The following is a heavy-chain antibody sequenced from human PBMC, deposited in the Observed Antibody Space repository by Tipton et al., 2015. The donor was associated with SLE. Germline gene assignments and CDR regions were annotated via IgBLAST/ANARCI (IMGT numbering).Heavy chain of an antibody. CDR2: IYYSGST. CDR1: GGSISSHY. V-gene: IGHV4-59*11. Sequence: GSLRLSCTVSGGSISSHYWSWIRQPPGKGLEWIGYIYYSGSTNYNPFLKSRVTISVDTSKNQFSLKLSSVTAADTAVYYCARISRVVVPAAKGYFDLWGRGTLVTVSS. J-gene: IGHJ2*01. CDR3: ARISRVVVPAAKGYFDL. D-gene: IGHD2-2*01.